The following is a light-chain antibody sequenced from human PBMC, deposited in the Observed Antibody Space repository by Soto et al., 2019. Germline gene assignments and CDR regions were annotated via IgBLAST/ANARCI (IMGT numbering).Light chain of an antibody. CDR1: SSDVGGYNY. Sequence: QSALTQPASVSGSPGQSITISCTGTSSDVGGYNYVSWYQHYPDKAPKLMIYEVSNRPSGVSNRCSGSKSGNTASLTISGLKAEDEADYYCSSFTSSSIVVFGGGTKLTVL. CDR2: EVS. J-gene: IGLJ2*01. CDR3: SSFTSSSIVV. V-gene: IGLV2-14*01.